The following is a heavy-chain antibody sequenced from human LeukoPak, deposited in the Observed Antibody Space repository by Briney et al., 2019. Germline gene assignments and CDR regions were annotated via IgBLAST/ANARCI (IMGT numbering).Heavy chain of an antibody. D-gene: IGHD5-12*01. Sequence: GGSLRLSCAASGFTFSIYAMTWVRQAPGKGLQWVSAITGSGGSTYYAESVKGRFTMSRDNSKNTLYLRMNGLRPEDMAVYYCATLPRGPTGYVGYGGEDYWGQGTLVTVSS. CDR2: ITGSGGST. CDR1: GFTFSIYA. J-gene: IGHJ4*02. CDR3: ATLPRGPTGYVGYGGEDY. V-gene: IGHV3-23*01.